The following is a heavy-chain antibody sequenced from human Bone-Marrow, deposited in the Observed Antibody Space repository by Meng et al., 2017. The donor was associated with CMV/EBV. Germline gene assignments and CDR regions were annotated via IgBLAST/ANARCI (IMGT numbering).Heavy chain of an antibody. D-gene: IGHD1-1*01. CDR1: GGSISSSSYY. V-gene: IGHV4-39*07. J-gene: IGHJ5*02. Sequence: GSLRLSCTVSGGSISSSSYYWGWIRQPPGKGLEWIGSIYYSGSTYYNPSLKSRVTISVDTSKNQFSLKLSSVTAADTAVYYCARTTRWSDPWGQGTLVTVSS. CDR2: IYYSGST. CDR3: ARTTRWSDP.